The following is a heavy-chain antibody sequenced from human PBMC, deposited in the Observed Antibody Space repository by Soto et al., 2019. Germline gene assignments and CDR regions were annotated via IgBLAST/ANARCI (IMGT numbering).Heavy chain of an antibody. D-gene: IGHD3-3*01. Sequence: ASVKVSCKTSGYTFSKYDISWVRQAPGQGLEWMGLISANSGRANYAQKLQGRVTMTTDTSTSTAYMELGSLRSDDTAVYYCVRQYFDFWTDFPDSDYWGQGTLVTVSS. J-gene: IGHJ4*02. CDR2: ISANSGRA. CDR1: GYTFSKYD. V-gene: IGHV1-18*01. CDR3: VRQYFDFWTDFPDSDY.